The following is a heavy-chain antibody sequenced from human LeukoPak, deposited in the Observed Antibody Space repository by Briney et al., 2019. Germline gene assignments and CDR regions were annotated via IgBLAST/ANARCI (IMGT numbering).Heavy chain of an antibody. CDR1: GGSISSSSYY. J-gene: IGHJ3*02. CDR3: ARPGMRYSNPAFDI. Sequence: SETLSLTCTVSGGSISSSSYYWGWIRQPPGKGLEWIGSTYYSGSTYYNPSLKSRVTISVDTSKNQFSLKLSSVTAADTAVYYCARPGMRYSNPAFDIWGQGTMVTVSS. V-gene: IGHV4-39*01. CDR2: TYYSGST. D-gene: IGHD6-13*01.